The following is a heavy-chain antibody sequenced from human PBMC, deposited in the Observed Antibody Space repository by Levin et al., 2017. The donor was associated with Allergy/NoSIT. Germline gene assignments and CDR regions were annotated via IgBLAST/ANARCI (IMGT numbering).Heavy chain of an antibody. CDR1: GFTFSSYA. CDR2: ISYDGSNK. J-gene: IGHJ6*02. CDR3: ARDRLMITFGESDGMDV. D-gene: IGHD3-16*01. V-gene: IGHV3-30-3*01. Sequence: LSLTCAASGFTFSSYAMHWVRQAPGKGLEWVAVISYDGSNKYYADSVKGRFTISRDNSKNTLYLQMNSLRAEDTAVYYCARDRLMITFGESDGMDVWGQGTTVTVSS.